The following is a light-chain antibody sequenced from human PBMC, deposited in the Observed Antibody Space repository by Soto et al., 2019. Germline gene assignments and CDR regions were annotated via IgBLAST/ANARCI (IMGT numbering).Light chain of an antibody. CDR1: QGISSY. J-gene: IGKJ3*01. CDR2: AAS. Sequence: IQLTQAPSSMSPSVGDRVTITCRASQGISSYLAWYQQKPGKAPEPLIYAASTLQSVVPSRFSRSGSGTDVALPFSSLQPEEFATCYVQQVNTYPFTFGSPTKGDFK. V-gene: IGKV1-9*01. CDR3: QQVNTYPFT.